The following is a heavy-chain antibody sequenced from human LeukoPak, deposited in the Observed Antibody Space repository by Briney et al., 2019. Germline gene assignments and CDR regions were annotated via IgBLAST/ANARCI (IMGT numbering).Heavy chain of an antibody. V-gene: IGHV3-9*01. D-gene: IGHD2-15*01. CDR2: ISWNSGSI. Sequence: GGSLRLSCAASGFTFDDYAMHWVRQAPGKGLEWVSGISWNSGSIGYADSVKGRFTISRENAKNSLYLQMNSLRAEDTALYYCAKGGSGGTYNWFDPWGQGTLVTVSS. CDR1: GFTFDDYA. J-gene: IGHJ5*02. CDR3: AKGGSGGTYNWFDP.